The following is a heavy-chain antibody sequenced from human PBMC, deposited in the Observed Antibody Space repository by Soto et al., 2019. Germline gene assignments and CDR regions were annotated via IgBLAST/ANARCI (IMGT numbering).Heavy chain of an antibody. CDR2: ISNDERNI. Sequence: EVLLVESGGGLVQPGGSMRLACAASGLNLSHYWMHWVRQVPGKGLVWVAEISNDERNIRTSYADSVKGRFTVSRDDAKNTLYLQMNSLRGDDTAVYYCASLSAPDDFWGQGAQVTVSS. D-gene: IGHD6-25*01. V-gene: IGHV3-74*01. CDR3: ASLSAPDDF. CDR1: GLNLSHYW. J-gene: IGHJ4*02.